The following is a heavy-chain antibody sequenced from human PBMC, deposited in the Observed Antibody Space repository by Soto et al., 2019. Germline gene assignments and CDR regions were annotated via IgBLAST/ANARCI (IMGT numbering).Heavy chain of an antibody. J-gene: IGHJ4*02. CDR1: GFDFGDYY. CDR3: VRPYYSSSWFPFDR. Sequence: QVQLVESGGGLVKPGGSLRLSCTGSGFDFGDYYMSWIRQAPGKGLEWVSYIDSGDGTTYYTDSVKGRFTISRDNAKKTVYLQMSSLRVEYTALYYCVRPYYSSSWFPFDRWGQGTLVTVSS. V-gene: IGHV3-11*01. D-gene: IGHD6-13*01. CDR2: IDSGDGTT.